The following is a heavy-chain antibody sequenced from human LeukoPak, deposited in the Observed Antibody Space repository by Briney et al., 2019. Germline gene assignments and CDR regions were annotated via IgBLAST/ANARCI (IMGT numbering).Heavy chain of an antibody. CDR2: INPHSGGT. V-gene: IGHV1-2*02. CDR3: VREGNELLSKNFDY. Sequence: ASVKVSCKASGFTFTGYYIHWVRQAPGQGLEWMGYINPHSGGTSSPQKFQGKVTMTTDTSISAAYMELSSLISDDTAMYYCVREGNELLSKNFDYWGQGTLVTVSS. CDR1: GFTFTGYY. D-gene: IGHD2-21*02. J-gene: IGHJ4*02.